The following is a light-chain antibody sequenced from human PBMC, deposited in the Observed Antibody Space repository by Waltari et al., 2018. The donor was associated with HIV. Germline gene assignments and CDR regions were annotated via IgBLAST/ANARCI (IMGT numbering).Light chain of an antibody. CDR2: EVS. V-gene: IGLV2-23*02. J-gene: IGLJ2*01. CDR3: CSYAGSITHVV. Sequence: QSALTQPASVSGSPGQSITISCTGTSSDVGNYNLVSCYQQHPDKAPKLMIYEVSKRPSGVSNRFSGSKSGNTASLTISGLQAEDEAHYYCCSYAGSITHVVFGGGTKLTVL. CDR1: SSDVGNYNL.